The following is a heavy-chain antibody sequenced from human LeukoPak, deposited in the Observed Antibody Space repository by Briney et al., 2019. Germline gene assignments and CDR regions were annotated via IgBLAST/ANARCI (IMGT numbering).Heavy chain of an antibody. D-gene: IGHD3-10*01. CDR3: ARDYGLGYY. J-gene: IGHJ4*02. V-gene: IGHV3-30*03. Sequence: GGSLRLSCAASGFTFSSYGMHWVRQAPGKGLEWVAVISYDGSNKYYADSVKGRFTISRDNAKNSLYLQMNSLRAEDTAVYYCARDYGLGYYWGQGTLVTVSS. CDR2: ISYDGSNK. CDR1: GFTFSSYG.